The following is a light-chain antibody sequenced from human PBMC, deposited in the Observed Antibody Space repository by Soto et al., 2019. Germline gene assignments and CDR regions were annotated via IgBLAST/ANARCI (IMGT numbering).Light chain of an antibody. J-gene: IGKJ1*01. Sequence: EIVMTQSPATLSVSPGERAILSCRASQSVRSHLAWYQQKPGQAPRLLFYRASTRATGIPARFSGSGSGTEITLTISSLQSEDFSIYYCQQYNNWPPGTFGQGTKVEVK. V-gene: IGKV3-15*01. CDR3: QQYNNWPPGT. CDR2: RAS. CDR1: QSVRSH.